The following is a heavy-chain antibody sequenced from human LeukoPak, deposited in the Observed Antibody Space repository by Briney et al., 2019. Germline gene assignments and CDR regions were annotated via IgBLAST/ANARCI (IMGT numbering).Heavy chain of an antibody. D-gene: IGHD6-19*01. CDR2: IIPIFGTA. CDR3: ARAPISGWAEEAFHI. CDR1: GGSFSSYA. V-gene: IGHV1-69*05. Sequence: SVKVSCKPSGGSFSSYAISLVRQAPGRGLEWMGRIIPIFGTANYAQKFQGRVTITTDESTSTAYMELSSLRSEDTAVCYCARAPISGWAEEAFHIWGQGTMVTVSS. J-gene: IGHJ3*02.